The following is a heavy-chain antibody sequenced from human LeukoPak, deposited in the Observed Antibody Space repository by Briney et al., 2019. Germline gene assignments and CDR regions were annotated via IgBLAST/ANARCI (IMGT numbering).Heavy chain of an antibody. CDR2: IYYTGST. D-gene: IGHD1-20*01. Sequence: PSETLSLTCTVSGGSISSSSYYWGWIRQPPGKGLEWIGSIYYTGSTYYNPSLKSRVTISVDTSKNQFSLKLSSVTAADTAVYYCASQIMTGTIPFDYWGQGTLVTVSS. J-gene: IGHJ4*02. V-gene: IGHV4-39*01. CDR3: ASQIMTGTIPFDY. CDR1: GGSISSSSYY.